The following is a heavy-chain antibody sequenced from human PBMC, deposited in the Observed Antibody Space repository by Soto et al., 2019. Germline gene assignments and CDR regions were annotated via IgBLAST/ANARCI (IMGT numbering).Heavy chain of an antibody. Sequence: EVQLVESGGGLVQPGGSLRLSCAASGFTFSSYEMNWVRQAPGKGLEWVSYISSSGSTIYYADSVKGRFTISRDNAKNSLELQMNRLRAEETAVYYCASSCSGGSCYSGDYWGQGTLVTVSS. CDR1: GFTFSSYE. CDR3: ASSCSGGSCYSGDY. D-gene: IGHD2-15*01. J-gene: IGHJ4*02. CDR2: ISSSGSTI. V-gene: IGHV3-48*03.